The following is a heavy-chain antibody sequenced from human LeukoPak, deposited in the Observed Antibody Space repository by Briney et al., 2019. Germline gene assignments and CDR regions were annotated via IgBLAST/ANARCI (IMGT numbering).Heavy chain of an antibody. CDR1: GFTFSSYS. J-gene: IGHJ4*02. CDR2: ISSSSYI. Sequence: GGSLRLSCAASGFTFSSYSMNWVRQAPGKGLEWVSSISSSSYIYYADSVKGRFTISRDNAKNSLYLQMNSLRAEDTAVYYCARNRVTMQQLAPFDYWGQGTLVTVSS. V-gene: IGHV3-21*01. D-gene: IGHD6-13*01. CDR3: ARNRVTMQQLAPFDY.